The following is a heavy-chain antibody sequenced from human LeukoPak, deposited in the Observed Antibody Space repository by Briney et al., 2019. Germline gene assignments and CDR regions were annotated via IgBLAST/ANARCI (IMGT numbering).Heavy chain of an antibody. Sequence: SETLSLTCTVSGGSISSGGYYWSWIRQPPGKGLEWIGYIYHSGSTYYNPSLKSRVTISVDRSKNQFSLKLSSVTAADTAVYYCARDGGVFPNYDFWSGPIDYWGQGTLVTVSS. CDR3: ARDGGVFPNYDFWSGPIDY. CDR2: IYHSGST. V-gene: IGHV4-30-2*01. D-gene: IGHD3-3*01. J-gene: IGHJ4*02. CDR1: GGSISSGGYY.